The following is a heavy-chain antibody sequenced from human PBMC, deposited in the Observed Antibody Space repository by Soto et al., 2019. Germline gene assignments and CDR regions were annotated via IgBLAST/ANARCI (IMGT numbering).Heavy chain of an antibody. CDR1: GGSVSSGRYY. Sequence: PSETLSLTCAVYGGSVSSGRYYWSWIRHPPGMGLEWIGEMSHSGGTHFNPSLKSRVTISVDTSKNQFSLKMSSVTAADTALYYCARVERGTATTVVDAFDIWGPGTMVTV. D-gene: IGHD1-1*01. J-gene: IGHJ3*02. V-gene: IGHV4-61*01. CDR2: MSHSGGT. CDR3: ARVERGTATTVVDAFDI.